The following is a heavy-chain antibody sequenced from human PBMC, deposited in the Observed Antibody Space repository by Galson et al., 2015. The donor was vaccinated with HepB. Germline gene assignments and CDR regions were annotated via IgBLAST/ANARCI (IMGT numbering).Heavy chain of an antibody. J-gene: IGHJ4*02. D-gene: IGHD4-23*01. CDR3: TPTPDYGGNPFDY. V-gene: IGHV3-11*01. Sequence: SLRLSCAASGFTFSDYYMSWIRQAPGKGLEWVSYISSSGSTIYYADSVKGRFTISRDNAKNSLYLQMNSLRAEDTAVYYCTPTPDYGGNPFDYWGQGTLVTVSS. CDR2: ISSSGSTI. CDR1: GFTFSDYY.